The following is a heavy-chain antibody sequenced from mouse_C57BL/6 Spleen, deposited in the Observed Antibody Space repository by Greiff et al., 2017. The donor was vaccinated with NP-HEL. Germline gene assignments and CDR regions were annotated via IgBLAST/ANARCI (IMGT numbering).Heavy chain of an antibody. V-gene: IGHV1-82*01. CDR3: ARYDYGSTYFDV. J-gene: IGHJ1*03. Sequence: QVQLQQSGPELVKPGASVKISCKASGYAFSSSWMNWVKQRPGKGLEWIGRIYPGDGDTNYNGKFKGKATLTADKSSSTAYMQLSSLTSEDSAVYFCARYDYGSTYFDVWGTGTTVTVSS. D-gene: IGHD1-1*01. CDR2: IYPGDGDT. CDR1: GYAFSSSW.